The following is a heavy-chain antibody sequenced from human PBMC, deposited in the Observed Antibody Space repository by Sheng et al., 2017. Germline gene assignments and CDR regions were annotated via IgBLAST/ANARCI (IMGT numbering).Heavy chain of an antibody. J-gene: IGHJ6*02. Sequence: QVQLQESGPGLVKPSETLSLTCTVSGGSISSYYWSWIRQPPGKGLEWIGYIYYSGSTNYNPSLKSRVTISVDTSKNQFSLKLSSVTAADTAVYYCARGVIIAPKSRYYYYGMDVWGQGTTVTVSS. D-gene: IGHD6-13*01. V-gene: IGHV4-59*01. CDR2: IYYSGST. CDR3: ARGVIIAPKSRYYYYGMDV. CDR1: GGSISSYY.